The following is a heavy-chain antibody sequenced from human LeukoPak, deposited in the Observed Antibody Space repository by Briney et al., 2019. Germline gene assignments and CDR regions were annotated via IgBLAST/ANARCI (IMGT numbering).Heavy chain of an antibody. CDR1: GFTFIDDY. V-gene: IGHV3-72*01. D-gene: IGHD1-26*01. CDR3: ARGRMVGLTTRDDYFDY. CDR2: TRNKADSYST. Sequence: PGGSLRLSCAASGFTFIDDYMDWVRQAPGEGLEWVGRTRNKADSYSTEYAASVKGRFTISRDDSKNSLYLQMNSLKTEDKAVYYCARGRMVGLTTRDDYFDYWGQGTLVTVSS. J-gene: IGHJ4*02.